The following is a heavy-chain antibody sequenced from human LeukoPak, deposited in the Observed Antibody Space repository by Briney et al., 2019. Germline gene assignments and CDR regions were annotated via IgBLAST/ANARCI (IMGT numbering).Heavy chain of an antibody. Sequence: SVKVSCKASGGTFSSYAISWVQQAPGQGLEWMGRIIPILGIANYAQKFQGRVTITADKSTSTAYMELSSLRSEDTAVYYCARDHQAYDILTGYFSYYYYGMDVWGQGTTVTVSS. CDR3: ARDHQAYDILTGYFSYYYYGMDV. CDR2: IIPILGIA. D-gene: IGHD3-9*01. V-gene: IGHV1-69*04. CDR1: GGTFSSYA. J-gene: IGHJ6*02.